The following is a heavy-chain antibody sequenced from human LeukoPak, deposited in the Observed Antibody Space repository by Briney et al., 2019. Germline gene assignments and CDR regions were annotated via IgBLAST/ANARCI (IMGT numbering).Heavy chain of an antibody. CDR3: TTDPLGYCSSTTCHAYLQH. V-gene: IGHV3-15*01. D-gene: IGHD2-2*01. J-gene: IGHJ1*01. CDR2: ITSKTDGGTT. Sequence: GGSLRHSCAASGFTFSNAWMSWVRQAPGKGLEWVGRITSKTDGGTTDYAAPVKGRFTISTDDSKNTLYLQMNSLKTEDSAVYYCTTDPLGYCSSTTCHAYLQHWGHGTLVTVSS. CDR1: GFTFSNAW.